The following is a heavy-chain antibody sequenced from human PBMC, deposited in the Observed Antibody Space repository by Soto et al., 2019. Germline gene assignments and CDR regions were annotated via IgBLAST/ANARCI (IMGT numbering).Heavy chain of an antibody. Sequence: GESLKISCKASGYRFASYWIGWVRQTPGKGLEWMGIIPPGDSDTRYSPSFQGQVTISADKSINTAYLQWNSLEASDSGIYYCARKYFDATNPYSYYFDYWGQGTLVTVSS. CDR3: ARKYFDATNPYSYYFDY. J-gene: IGHJ4*02. D-gene: IGHD1-26*01. CDR1: GYRFASYW. V-gene: IGHV5-51*01. CDR2: IPPGDSDT.